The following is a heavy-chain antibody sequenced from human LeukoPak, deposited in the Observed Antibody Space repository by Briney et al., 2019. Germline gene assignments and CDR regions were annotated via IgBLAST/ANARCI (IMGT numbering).Heavy chain of an antibody. CDR2: IGTRDSTR. Sequence: KPGGSLRLSCAASGFTFTDYYMSWIRQAPGKGLEWVSFIGTRDSTRYYADPVKGRFTISKDNAENSLYLQMNSLRAEDTAVYYCARATNWGFPLHMDAWGKGNTVTVSS. CDR1: GFTFTDYY. D-gene: IGHD7-27*01. CDR3: ARATNWGFPLHMDA. V-gene: IGHV3-11*01. J-gene: IGHJ6*03.